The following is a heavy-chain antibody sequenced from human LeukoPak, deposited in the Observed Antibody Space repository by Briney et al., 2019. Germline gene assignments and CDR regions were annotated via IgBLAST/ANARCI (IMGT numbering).Heavy chain of an antibody. CDR1: GFTFSTYA. Sequence: PGGSLRPSCAASGFTFSTYAMSWVRQAPGKGLEWVSVISVTGGTTYYADSVKGRFTISRDNSKNTLYLQMNSLRAEDTAVYYCANLGRSVVYYGSDWGQGTLVTVSS. D-gene: IGHD3-10*01. J-gene: IGHJ4*02. CDR2: ISVTGGTT. CDR3: ANLGRSVVYYGSD. V-gene: IGHV3-23*01.